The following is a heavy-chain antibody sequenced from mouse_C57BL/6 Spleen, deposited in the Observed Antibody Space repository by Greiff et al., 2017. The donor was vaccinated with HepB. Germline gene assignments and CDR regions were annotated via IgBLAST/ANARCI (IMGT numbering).Heavy chain of an antibody. V-gene: IGHV1-42*01. CDR2: INPSTGGT. CDR1: GYSFTGYY. J-gene: IGHJ4*01. D-gene: IGHD1-1*01. Sequence: VQLKESGPELVQPGASVKLSCKASGYSFTGYYMNWVKQSPEKSLEWIGEINPSTGGTTYNQKFKAKATLTVDKSTSTAYMQLKSLTSEDAAVYYCARKAYYYGSSYAMDYWGQGTSVTVSS. CDR3: ARKAYYYGSSYAMDY.